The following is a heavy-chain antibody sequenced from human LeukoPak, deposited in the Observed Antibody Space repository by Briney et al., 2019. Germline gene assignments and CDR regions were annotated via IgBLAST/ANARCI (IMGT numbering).Heavy chain of an antibody. D-gene: IGHD6-13*01. J-gene: IGHJ6*02. CDR3: ASYSGRLYGMDV. Sequence: ASVNVSCKASGYTLTIYDINWVRQATGQGLEWMGWMNPNSGNTGYAQKFQGRVTMTRNTSISTAYMELSSLRSEDTAEYYCASYSGRLYGMDVRGQGTTVTVSS. V-gene: IGHV1-8*01. CDR1: GYTLTIYD. CDR2: MNPNSGNT.